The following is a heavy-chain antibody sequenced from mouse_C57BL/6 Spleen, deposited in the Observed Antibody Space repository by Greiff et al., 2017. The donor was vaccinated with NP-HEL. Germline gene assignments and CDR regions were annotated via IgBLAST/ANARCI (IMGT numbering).Heavy chain of an antibody. CDR1: GFSFNTYA. J-gene: IGHJ1*03. CDR2: IRSKSNNYAT. V-gene: IGHV10-1*01. D-gene: IGHD2-1*01. CDR3: VRGYGNWYFDV. Sequence: EVKLVESGGGLVQPKGSLKLSCAASGFSFNTYAMNWVRQAPGKGLEWVARIRSKSNNYATYYADSVKDRFTISRDDSESMLYLQMNNLKTEDTAMYYCVRGYGNWYFDVWGTGTTVTVSS.